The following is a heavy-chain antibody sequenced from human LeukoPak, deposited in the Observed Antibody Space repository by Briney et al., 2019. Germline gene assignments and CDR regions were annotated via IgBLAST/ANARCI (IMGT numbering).Heavy chain of an antibody. V-gene: IGHV3-30-3*01. CDR3: PTGIYDSSGYYDY. J-gene: IGHJ4*02. Sequence: GGSLRLSCAASGFPFSSYAMHWVRQAPGKGLEGVAVISYDGSNKYSAASVKGRFTISRDNSKNTLYLQMNSLRAEDTAVYYCPTGIYDSSGYYDYWGQGTLVTVSS. CDR1: GFPFSSYA. D-gene: IGHD3-22*01. CDR2: ISYDGSNK.